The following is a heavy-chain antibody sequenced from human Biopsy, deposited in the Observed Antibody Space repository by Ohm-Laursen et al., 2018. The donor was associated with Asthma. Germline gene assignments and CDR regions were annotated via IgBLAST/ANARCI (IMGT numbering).Heavy chain of an antibody. J-gene: IGHJ5*02. V-gene: IGHV4-34*01. CDR1: GGYLTGHY. CDR3: ARAAITGIRGWFDP. CDR2: IDQSGYT. Sequence: TLSLTWPVYGGYLTGHYWNWIRQPPGKGLEWIGEIDQSGYTNYNPSLKSRVTISADTSKNQFHLNLSSVTAADTAVYFCARAAITGIRGWFDPWGQGTQVTVSS. D-gene: IGHD1-20*01.